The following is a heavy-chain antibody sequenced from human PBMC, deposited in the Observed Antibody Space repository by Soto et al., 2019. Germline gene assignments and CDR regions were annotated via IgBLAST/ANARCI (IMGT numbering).Heavy chain of an antibody. CDR3: ARHSLALRKNTWFDP. Sequence: EPLPSTGTVPVHSIISRDFYWGWFRQPPGKGLEWIGSIFYLGSSYYNPSLKSRVTMSVDTSKNQFSLRLRSVTAADTALYFCARHSLALRKNTWFDPWGQGIMVSVSS. CDR2: IFYLGSS. CDR1: VHSIISRDFY. J-gene: IGHJ5*02. D-gene: IGHD3-3*02. V-gene: IGHV4-39*01.